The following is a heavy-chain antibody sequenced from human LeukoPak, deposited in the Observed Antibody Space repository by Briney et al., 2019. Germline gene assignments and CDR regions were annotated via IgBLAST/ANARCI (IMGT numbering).Heavy chain of an antibody. CDR2: INAGNGDA. V-gene: IGHV1-3*01. CDR1: GYTFTTYA. Sequence: GASVKVSCKASGYTFTTYAIHWVRQAPGRSPEWMGRINAGNGDAKYSQNFHDRITITRDTSASTVYMELTSLRSEDTAVYYCGKSAPSGFDPWGQGTLVTVSS. J-gene: IGHJ5*02. CDR3: GKSAPSGFDP.